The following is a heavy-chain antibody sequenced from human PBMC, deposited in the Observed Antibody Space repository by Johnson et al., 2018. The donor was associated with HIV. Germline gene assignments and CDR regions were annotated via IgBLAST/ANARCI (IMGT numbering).Heavy chain of an antibody. J-gene: IGHJ3*01. CDR2: ISYDGSDK. V-gene: IGHV3-30-3*01. Sequence: QVQLVESGGGLLQPGRSLRLSCTASGFTFSSYWMAWVRQAPGKGLEWVAVISYDGSDKYYADSVVGRFTISRDSSKNTLYLHMNSLSVEDRAVYYCARDNLATPFGAFDFWGQGTMVIVSS. CDR1: GFTFSSYW. D-gene: IGHD3-3*01. CDR3: ARDNLATPFGAFDF.